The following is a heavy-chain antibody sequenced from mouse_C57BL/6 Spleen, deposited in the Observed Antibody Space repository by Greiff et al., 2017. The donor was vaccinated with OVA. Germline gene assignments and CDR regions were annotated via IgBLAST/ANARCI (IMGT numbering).Heavy chain of an antibody. CDR3: ARRGPTSMDY. J-gene: IGHJ4*01. CDR2: IDPSDSYT. D-gene: IGHD3-3*01. V-gene: IGHV1-59*01. Sequence: QVQLQQPGAELVRPGTSVKLSCKASGYTFTSYWMHWVKQRPGQGLEWIGVIDPSDSYTNYTQKFKGKATLTVDTSSSTAYMQLSSLTSEDSAVYYCARRGPTSMDYWGQGTSVTVSS. CDR1: GYTFTSYW.